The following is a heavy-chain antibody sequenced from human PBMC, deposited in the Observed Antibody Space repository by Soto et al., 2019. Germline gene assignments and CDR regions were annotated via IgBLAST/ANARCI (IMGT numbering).Heavy chain of an antibody. CDR3: TTDDTSGYYFQR. J-gene: IGHJ4*02. CDR1: NMTFTYAW. D-gene: IGHD3-22*01. V-gene: IGHV3-15*01. Sequence: GGSLRLSCVVYNMTFTYAWMSWVRQAPGKGLEWVGRIKATAYGGTTDYAAPVKGRFSISRDDSKNTLYLEMNSLRTEDTGTYFCTTDDTSGYYFQRWGLGTLVTVS. CDR2: IKATAYGGTT.